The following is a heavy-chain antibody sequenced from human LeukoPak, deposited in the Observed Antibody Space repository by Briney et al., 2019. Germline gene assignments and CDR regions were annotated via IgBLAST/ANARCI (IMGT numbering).Heavy chain of an antibody. Sequence: GRSLRLSCAASGFTFSSYALHWDRQAPGKGLEWVAVLSYGGGDKYYADSVKGRFTISRDNSKNTLYLQMNSLRADDTAVYYCARRGGYCSSTSCLYYYYGMDVWGKGTTVTVSS. CDR1: GFTFSSYA. V-gene: IGHV3-30*04. D-gene: IGHD2-2*01. CDR3: ARRGGYCSSTSCLYYYYGMDV. CDR2: LSYGGGDK. J-gene: IGHJ6*04.